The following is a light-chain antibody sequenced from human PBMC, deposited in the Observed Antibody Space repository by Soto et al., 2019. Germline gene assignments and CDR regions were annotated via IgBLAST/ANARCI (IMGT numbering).Light chain of an antibody. V-gene: IGLV2-14*01. CDR1: SSDVGGYNY. J-gene: IGLJ1*01. CDR3: NSYTSSTAYV. CDR2: EVS. Sequence: ALTHPASVSGSPGQSITISCTGTSSDVGGYNYVSWYQLHPGKAPKLIIYEVSNRPSGVSNRFSGSKSGNTASLTISGLQAEDEADYYCNSYTSSTAYVFGTGTKVTVL.